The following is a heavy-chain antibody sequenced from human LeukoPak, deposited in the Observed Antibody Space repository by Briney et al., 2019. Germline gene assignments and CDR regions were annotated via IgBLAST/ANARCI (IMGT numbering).Heavy chain of an antibody. D-gene: IGHD5-24*01. Sequence: PGGSLRLSCAASGFTFRVFYMTWIPQAPGKGLEWVSYISNSGSTIYHADSVKGRFIISRDNAKNSLYLQMNSLRAEDTAVYYCARDQFPKMGKVPQAQYWGQGTLVTVSS. CDR2: ISNSGSTI. CDR3: ARDQFPKMGKVPQAQY. V-gene: IGHV3-11*01. CDR1: GFTFRVFY. J-gene: IGHJ1*01.